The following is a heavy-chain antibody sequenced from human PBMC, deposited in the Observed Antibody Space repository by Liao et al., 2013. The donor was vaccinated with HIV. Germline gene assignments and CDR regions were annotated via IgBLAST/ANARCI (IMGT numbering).Heavy chain of an antibody. Sequence: QVRLQESGPGLVKPSQTLSLTCTVSGDLIRRDNYYWTWIRQPAGRGLEWIGHIFTGMSTTGTXNYNPSLKSRVSISADTSSNHVSLKLTSVTAADTAVYYCARXLVVLGKWYVTTYYRTTRTGPWGQ. J-gene: IGHJ3*01. CDR3: ARXLVVLGKWYVTTYYRTTRTGP. D-gene: IGHD2/OR15-2a*01. CDR2: IFTGMSTTGTX. V-gene: IGHV4-61*02. CDR1: GDLIRRDNYY.